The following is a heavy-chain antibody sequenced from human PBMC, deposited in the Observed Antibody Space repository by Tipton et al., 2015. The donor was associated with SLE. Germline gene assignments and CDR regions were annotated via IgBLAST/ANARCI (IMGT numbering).Heavy chain of an antibody. CDR1: GFTFSAYW. Sequence: SLRLSCAASGFTFSAYWMSWLRQAPGKGLEWVATIKPDGSEDLYVDSVKGRFTISRDNAQNSLYLQMNSLRPEDTAVYYCEKDGAPYRSSGYFDFWGQGTLVTVSS. V-gene: IGHV3-7*03. CDR2: IKPDGSED. J-gene: IGHJ4*02. CDR3: EKDGAPYRSSGYFDF. D-gene: IGHD6-6*01.